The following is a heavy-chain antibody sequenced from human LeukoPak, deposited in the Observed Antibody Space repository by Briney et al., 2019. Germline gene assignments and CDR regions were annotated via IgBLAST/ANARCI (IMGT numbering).Heavy chain of an antibody. CDR3: AKRAAAALDYYYYMDV. CDR2: ISGSGGST. J-gene: IGHJ6*03. CDR1: GFTFSSYA. Sequence: PGGSLRLSCAASGFTFSSYAMSWVRQAPGRGLEWVSAISGSGGSTYYADSVKGRFTISRDNSKNTLYLQMNSLRAEDTAVYYCAKRAAAALDYYYYMDVWGKGTTVTVSS. V-gene: IGHV3-23*01. D-gene: IGHD6-13*01.